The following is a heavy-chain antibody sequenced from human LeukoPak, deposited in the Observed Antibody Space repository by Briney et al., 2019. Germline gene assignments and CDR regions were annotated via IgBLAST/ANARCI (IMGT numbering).Heavy chain of an antibody. CDR2: MNPNSGNT. Sequence: ASVKVSCKASGYTFTSYDINWVRQATGQGLEWMGWMNPNSGNTGYAQKFQGRVTMTEDTSTDTAYMELSSLRSEDTAVYYCATGVPYYDFPAHYFDYWGQGTLVTVSS. V-gene: IGHV1-8*01. CDR1: GYTFTSYD. J-gene: IGHJ4*02. D-gene: IGHD3-22*01. CDR3: ATGVPYYDFPAHYFDY.